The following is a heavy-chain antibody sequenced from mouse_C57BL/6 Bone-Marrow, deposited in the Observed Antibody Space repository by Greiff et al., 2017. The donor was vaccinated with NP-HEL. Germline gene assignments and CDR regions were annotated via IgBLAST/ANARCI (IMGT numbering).Heavy chain of an antibody. Sequence: QVQLQQSGPALVKPGASVKISCKASGYAFSSSWMNWVKQRPGKGLEWIGRIYPGDGDTNYNGNFKGKATLTADTSSSTAYMHLSSLTSEASAVSFCPRYPDYWGQGTPLTVAS. CDR3: PRYPDY. CDR1: GYAFSSSW. CDR2: IYPGDGDT. V-gene: IGHV1-82*01. J-gene: IGHJ2*01.